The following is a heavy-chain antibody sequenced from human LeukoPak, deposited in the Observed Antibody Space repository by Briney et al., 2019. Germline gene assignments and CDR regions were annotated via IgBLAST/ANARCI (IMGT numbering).Heavy chain of an antibody. Sequence: PGGSLRLSCAASGFTFSSYSMNWVRQAPGKGLEGVSSISSSSTYIYYADSVKGRFTISRDNAKNSLYLQMNSLRAEDTAVYYCARGVHGDYSSDYWGQGTLVTVSS. CDR1: GFTFSSYS. V-gene: IGHV3-21*01. J-gene: IGHJ4*02. CDR2: ISSSSTYI. CDR3: ARGVHGDYSSDY. D-gene: IGHD4-17*01.